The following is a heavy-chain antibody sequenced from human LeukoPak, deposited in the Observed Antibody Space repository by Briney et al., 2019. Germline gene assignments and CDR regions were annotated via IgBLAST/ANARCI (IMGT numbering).Heavy chain of an antibody. V-gene: IGHV4-4*07. CDR2: IYGSGIT. CDR1: GGSIISNY. CDR3: ARLKFYDSTGYSPGYYMDV. J-gene: IGHJ6*03. D-gene: IGHD3-22*01. Sequence: SETLSLTCTVSGGSIISNYWSWIRQSAGTGLEWIGRIYGSGITDYNPSLKSRITMSLDTSRKQFSLRLTSVTAADTAVYYCARLKFYDSTGYSPGYYMDVWGKGTTVSVFS.